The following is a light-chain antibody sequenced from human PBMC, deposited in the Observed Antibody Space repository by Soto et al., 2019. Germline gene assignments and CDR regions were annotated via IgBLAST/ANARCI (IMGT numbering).Light chain of an antibody. Sequence: QSVLTQPASVSGSPGQSITISRTGTSSDVGGYNYVSWYQQHPGKAPKLMIYDVSNRPPGVSNRFSGSKSGNTASLTISGLQAEDEADYYCSSYTSSSTLYVFGTGTKVTVL. CDR2: DVS. CDR1: SSDVGGYNY. V-gene: IGLV2-14*01. J-gene: IGLJ1*01. CDR3: SSYTSSSTLYV.